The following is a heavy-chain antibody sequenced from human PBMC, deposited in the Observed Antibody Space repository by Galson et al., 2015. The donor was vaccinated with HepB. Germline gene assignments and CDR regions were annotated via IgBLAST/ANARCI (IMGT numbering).Heavy chain of an antibody. CDR2: IWYDGSER. J-gene: IGHJ4*02. D-gene: IGHD2-8*01. CDR3: ARYGNGKVLDS. V-gene: IGHV3-33*01. CDR1: GFIFRNFG. Sequence: SLRLSCAASGFIFRNFGMHWVRQPPDKGLEWVAVIWYDGSERYYAESVKGRFTISRDNSKNTLDLQLNSLRADDTAVYYCARYGNGKVLDSWGQGALVTVSS.